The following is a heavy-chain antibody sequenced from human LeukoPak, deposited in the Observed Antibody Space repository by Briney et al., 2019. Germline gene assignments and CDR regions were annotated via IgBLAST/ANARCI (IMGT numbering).Heavy chain of an antibody. Sequence: GGSLRLSCAASGFTFSDYYMSWIRQAPGQGLEWVSYISSSSSSTKYADSVKGRFTISRDNAKNSLYLQMNSLRAEDTAVYYCARSRPSSNFDYWGQGTLVTVSS. CDR1: GFTFSDYY. D-gene: IGHD6-13*01. CDR2: ISSSSSST. V-gene: IGHV3-11*06. CDR3: ARSRPSSNFDY. J-gene: IGHJ4*02.